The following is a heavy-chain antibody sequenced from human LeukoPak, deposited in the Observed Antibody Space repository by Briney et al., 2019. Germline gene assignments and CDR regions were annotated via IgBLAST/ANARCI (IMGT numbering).Heavy chain of an antibody. V-gene: IGHV1-2*02. CDR2: INPNSGGT. J-gene: IGHJ5*02. CDR1: GYTFTGYY. CDR3: ARDRRRYYYGSGRNWFDP. D-gene: IGHD3-10*01. Sequence: ASVKVSCKASGYTFTGYYMHWVRQAPGQGLEWMGWINPNSGGTNYQGRVTMTRDTSIGTAYMELSRLRSDDTAVYYCARDRRRYYYGSGRNWFDPWGQGTLVTVSS.